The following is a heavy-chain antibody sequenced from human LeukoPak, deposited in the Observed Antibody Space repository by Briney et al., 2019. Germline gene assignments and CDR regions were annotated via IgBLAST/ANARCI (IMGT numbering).Heavy chain of an antibody. D-gene: IGHD2-15*01. J-gene: IGHJ3*02. CDR2: ISYSGNT. V-gene: IGHV4-39*01. Sequence: SETLSLTCTVSGGSIISSDYHWGWVRQPPGKGLEWIGTISYSGNTDYNPSLRSRVTISVDTTNNQFSLRLGSVTAADTAIYHCARHCCSAPSKRVFDIWGQGTMVTVSS. CDR1: GGSIISSDYH. CDR3: ARHCCSAPSKRVFDI.